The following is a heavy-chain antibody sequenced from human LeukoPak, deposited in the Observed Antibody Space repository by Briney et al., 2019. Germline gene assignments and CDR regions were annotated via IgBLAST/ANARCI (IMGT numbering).Heavy chain of an antibody. CDR1: GFTFSSYG. V-gene: IGHV3-33*01. D-gene: IGHD6-13*01. Sequence: PGRSLRLSCAASGFTFSSYGMHWVRQAPGKGLEWVAVIWYDGSNKYYADSVRGRFTISRDNAKNSLYLQMNSLRAEDTAVYYCARDSSSGLRGYDYWGQGTLVTVSS. CDR2: IWYDGSNK. CDR3: ARDSSSGLRGYDY. J-gene: IGHJ4*02.